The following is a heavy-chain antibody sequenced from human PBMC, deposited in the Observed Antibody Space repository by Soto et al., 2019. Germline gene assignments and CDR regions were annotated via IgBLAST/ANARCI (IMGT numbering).Heavy chain of an antibody. J-gene: IGHJ6*02. Sequence: QVQLVQSGAEVKKPGASVKVSCKASGYTFTSYGISWVRQAPGQGLEWMGWISAYNGNTNYAQKLQGRVTMTTDTSTSTAYMELRSLRSDDTAVYYCARVAYYDFWSGDLNNEYYYYGMDVWGQGTTVTVSS. CDR3: ARVAYYDFWSGDLNNEYYYYGMDV. V-gene: IGHV1-18*01. CDR2: ISAYNGNT. CDR1: GYTFTSYG. D-gene: IGHD3-3*01.